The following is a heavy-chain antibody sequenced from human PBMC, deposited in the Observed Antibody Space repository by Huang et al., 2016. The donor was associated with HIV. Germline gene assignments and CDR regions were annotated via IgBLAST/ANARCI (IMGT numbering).Heavy chain of an antibody. CDR3: RGEAYSVSLRPRRYYFDY. CDR2: IDYSGST. Sequence: QLQLQESGPGLVKPSETLSLTCTVSGGSISSSSYYWGWIRQPPGKGLEWIGSIDYSGSTYYNPSLKGRVTISVDTSKNQFSLKLSSGTAADTAVYYCRGEAYSVSLRPRRYYFDYWGQGTLVTVSS. D-gene: IGHD1-26*01. V-gene: IGHV4-39*01. CDR1: GGSISSSSYY. J-gene: IGHJ4*02.